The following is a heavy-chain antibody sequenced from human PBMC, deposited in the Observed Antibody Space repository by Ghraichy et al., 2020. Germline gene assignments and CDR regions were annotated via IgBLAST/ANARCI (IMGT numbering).Heavy chain of an antibody. D-gene: IGHD6-6*01. CDR1: GFTFSTYW. CDR2: IISDASTT. J-gene: IGHJ6*02. CDR3: ARALRAARPDYYGMDV. V-gene: IGHV3-74*01. Sequence: GGSLRLSCAASGFTFSTYWMHWVRQAPGKGLVWVSRIISDASTTNYADSVKGRFTISRNNAKNTLYLQMNSLRAEDTAVYYCARALRAARPDYYGMDVWGQGTTVTVSS.